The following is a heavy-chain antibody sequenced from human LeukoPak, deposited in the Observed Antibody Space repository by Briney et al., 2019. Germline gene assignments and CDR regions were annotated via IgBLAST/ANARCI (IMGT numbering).Heavy chain of an antibody. Sequence: SVKVSCKASGGTFSSYAISWVRQAPGQGLEWMGGIIPIFGTANYAQKFQGRVTITADESTSTAYMELSSLRSEDTAVYYCAKDMSGSNWASEHWGQGTLVIVSS. V-gene: IGHV1-69*13. CDR3: AKDMSGSNWASEH. CDR1: GGTFSSYA. D-gene: IGHD7-27*01. CDR2: IIPIFGTA. J-gene: IGHJ1*01.